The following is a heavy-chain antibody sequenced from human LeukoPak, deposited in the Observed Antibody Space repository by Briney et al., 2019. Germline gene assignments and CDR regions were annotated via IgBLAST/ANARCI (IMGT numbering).Heavy chain of an antibody. CDR2: IYYSGST. J-gene: IGHJ5*02. Sequence: SETLSLTCTVSGGSISSYYWSWIRQPPGKGLEWIGYIYYSGSTNYNPSLKSRVTISVDTSKNQFSLKLSSVTAADTAVYYCARQKYSSSSFNTWGQGTLVTVSS. D-gene: IGHD6-13*01. V-gene: IGHV4-59*08. CDR1: GGSISSYY. CDR3: ARQKYSSSSFNT.